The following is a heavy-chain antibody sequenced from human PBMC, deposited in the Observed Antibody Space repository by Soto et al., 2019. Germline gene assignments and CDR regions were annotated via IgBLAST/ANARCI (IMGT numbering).Heavy chain of an antibody. CDR1: GGSFSGYY. V-gene: IGHV4-34*01. Sequence: QVQLQQWGAGLLKSSETLSLTCAVYGGSFSGYYWTWIRQPPGTGLEWIGEINHSGSTTYNPSLKXRVTISVATSKNQFSLKLTSVTAADTAVYYCARDKITGLFDYWGQGTLVTVSS. CDR2: INHSGST. J-gene: IGHJ4*02. CDR3: ARDKITGLFDY. D-gene: IGHD2-8*02.